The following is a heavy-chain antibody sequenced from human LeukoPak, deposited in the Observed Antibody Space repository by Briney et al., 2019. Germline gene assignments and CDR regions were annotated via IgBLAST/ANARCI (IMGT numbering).Heavy chain of an antibody. CDR3: ARQVGARGDY. D-gene: IGHD1-26*01. CDR1: GGSISSTRYY. Sequence: SETLSLTCTVSGGSISSTRYYWGWIRQRPGKGLEWIGGIYVSGSTYYNPSLESRVTISVDTTKNRFSLKMSSVTAAETAVYYCARQVGARGDYWGQGTLVTVSS. CDR2: IYVSGST. J-gene: IGHJ4*02. V-gene: IGHV4-39*01.